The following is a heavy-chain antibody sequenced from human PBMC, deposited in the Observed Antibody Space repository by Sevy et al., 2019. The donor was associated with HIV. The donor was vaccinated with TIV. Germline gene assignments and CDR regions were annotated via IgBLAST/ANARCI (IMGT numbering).Heavy chain of an antibody. Sequence: GGSLRLSCAASGFTFSSSSMSWVRQAPGKGLEWVSSIRSSSSYRYYADSVKGRFTISRDNAKYSLYLQMNSLRVEDTALYYCARASGYYDSSGYYDYWGQGTLVTVSS. CDR3: ARASGYYDSSGYYDY. J-gene: IGHJ4*02. CDR2: IRSSSSYR. CDR1: GFTFSSSS. D-gene: IGHD3-22*01. V-gene: IGHV3-21*01.